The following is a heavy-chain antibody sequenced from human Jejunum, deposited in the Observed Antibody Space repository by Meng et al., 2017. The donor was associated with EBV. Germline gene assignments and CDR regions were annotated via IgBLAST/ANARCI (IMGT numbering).Heavy chain of an antibody. Sequence: QVTLQESGPVLVKPSGTLSLTCAVSTDFISSYEWWSWVRQPPGKGLEWLGEINQVGSTYYNPSLKSRVTISIDTSKRQFSLRLNSMTAADTAVYYCARASSERLLDYWGQGTLVTVSS. J-gene: IGHJ4*02. D-gene: IGHD1-14*01. CDR2: INQVGST. CDR1: TDFISSYEW. V-gene: IGHV4-4*02. CDR3: ARASSERLLDY.